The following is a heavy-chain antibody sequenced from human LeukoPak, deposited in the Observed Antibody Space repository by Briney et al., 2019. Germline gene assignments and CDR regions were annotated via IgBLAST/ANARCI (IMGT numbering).Heavy chain of an antibody. CDR2: FDPEDGET. Sequence: ASVKVSCKVSGYTLTELSMHWVRQAPGKGLEWMGGFDPEDGETIYAQKFQGRVTMTEDTSTDTAHMELSSLRSEDTAVYYCATYRRDYYDSSGYYLAWFDPWGQGTLVTVSS. CDR1: GYTLTELS. V-gene: IGHV1-24*01. D-gene: IGHD3-22*01. CDR3: ATYRRDYYDSSGYYLAWFDP. J-gene: IGHJ5*02.